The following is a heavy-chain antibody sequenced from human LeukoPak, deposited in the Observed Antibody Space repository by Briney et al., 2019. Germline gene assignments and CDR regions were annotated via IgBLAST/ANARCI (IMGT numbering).Heavy chain of an antibody. CDR2: IYDSGST. CDR1: GGSISSYY. D-gene: IGHD2-15*01. CDR3: ARHGVVAVFGWFDP. J-gene: IGHJ5*02. V-gene: IGHV4-59*08. Sequence: SETLSLTCTVSGGSISSYYWSWIRQPPGKGLEWIGYIYDSGSTNYNPSLKSRVTISVDTSKIQFSLKLSSVTAADTAVYYCARHGVVAVFGWFDPWGQGTLVTVSS.